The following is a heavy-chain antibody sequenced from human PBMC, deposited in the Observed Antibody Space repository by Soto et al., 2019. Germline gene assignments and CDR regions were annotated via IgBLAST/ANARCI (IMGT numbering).Heavy chain of an antibody. CDR2: IHYTGST. CDR3: ARGGDYDFWSGSHNWFDP. CDR1: GGSITSYY. V-gene: IGHV4-59*12. D-gene: IGHD3-3*01. J-gene: IGHJ5*02. Sequence: SETLSLTCTVSGGSITSYYWSWIRQPPGEGLEWIGYIHYTGSTNYSPSLKSRVTISVDRSKNQFSLKLSSVTAADTAVYYCARGGDYDFWSGSHNWFDPWGQGTLVTVSS.